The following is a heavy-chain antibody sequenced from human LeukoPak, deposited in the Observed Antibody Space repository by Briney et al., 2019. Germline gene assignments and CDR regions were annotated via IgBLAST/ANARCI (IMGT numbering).Heavy chain of an antibody. D-gene: IGHD2-15*01. CDR3: AKAPVTTCSGAYCYPFDY. V-gene: IGHV3-23*01. Sequence: GGSLRLSCAASGFTLSSYAMSWVRQGPGKGLECVSAISVSGNTYHADSVKGRFTISRDSSKNTLYLQMNSLRAGDAAVYYCAKAPVTTCSGAYCYPFDYWSQGTLVTVSS. CDR1: GFTLSSYA. CDR2: ISVSGNT. J-gene: IGHJ4*02.